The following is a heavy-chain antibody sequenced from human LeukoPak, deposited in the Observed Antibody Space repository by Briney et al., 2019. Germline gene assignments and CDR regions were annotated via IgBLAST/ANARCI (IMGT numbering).Heavy chain of an antibody. J-gene: IGHJ4*02. CDR3: ARSRTYYYDSGGYEFDY. CDR2: IYPGDSDT. CDR1: GYGFTSYW. V-gene: IGHV5-51*01. Sequence: GESLKISCKGSGYGFTSYWIGWVRQMPGKGLEWMGIIYPGDSDTRYGPSFQGQVTISADKSISTAYLQWSSLKASDTAMYYCARSRTYYYDSGGYEFDYWGQGTLVTVSS. D-gene: IGHD3-22*01.